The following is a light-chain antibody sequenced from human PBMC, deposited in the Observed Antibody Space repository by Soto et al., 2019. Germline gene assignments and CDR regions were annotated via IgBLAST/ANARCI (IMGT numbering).Light chain of an antibody. Sequence: EIVMTQSPATLSVSPGERATLSCRASQSVSIYLAWYQQKPGLPPRLLIYDASTRATGIPDRFSGSGSGTDFTLTISSLQSADVAVYYCQQYSNWPPLYTFGRGTKLEIK. CDR2: DAS. CDR3: QQYSNWPPLYT. V-gene: IGKV3-15*01. CDR1: QSVSIY. J-gene: IGKJ2*01.